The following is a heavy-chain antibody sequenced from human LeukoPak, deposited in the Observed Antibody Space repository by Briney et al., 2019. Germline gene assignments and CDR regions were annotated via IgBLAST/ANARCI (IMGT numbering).Heavy chain of an antibody. CDR3: ARSGYGELGF. Sequence: ASVKVSCKASGYTFTNYDINWVRQAPGQGLESMGWMNPSTGNTNYAQRFQGRVTMTRDTSINTAYLELSSLRFEDTAVYFCARSGYGELGFWGQGPLLTVSS. J-gene: IGHJ4*02. V-gene: IGHV1-8*01. CDR2: MNPSTGNT. D-gene: IGHD5-12*01. CDR1: GYTFTNYD.